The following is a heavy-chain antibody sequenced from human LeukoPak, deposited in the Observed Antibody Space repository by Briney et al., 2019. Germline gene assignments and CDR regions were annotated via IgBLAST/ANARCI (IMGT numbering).Heavy chain of an antibody. V-gene: IGHV3-7*01. J-gene: IGHJ4*02. CDR3: GRDSFETDIDY. CDR1: GFTFSTYW. D-gene: IGHD1-14*01. CDR2: IKEDGSET. Sequence: PGGSLRLSCAASGFTFSTYWMSWVRQAPGKGLEWVANIKEDGSETYYVDSLRGRFTISRDNLKNSLCLQINSLRAEDTAVYYCGRDSFETDIDYWGQGTLVTVSS.